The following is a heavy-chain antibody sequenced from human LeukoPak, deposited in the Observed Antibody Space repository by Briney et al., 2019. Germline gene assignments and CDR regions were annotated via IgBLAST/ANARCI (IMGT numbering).Heavy chain of an antibody. J-gene: IGHJ4*02. CDR2: ISGSGGST. CDR1: GFPFSSYA. Sequence: PGGSLRLSRAASGFPFSSYAMSWVRQAPGKGLEWVSAISGSGGSTYYADSVKGRFTISRDNSKNTLYLQMNSLRAEDTAVYYCAKDGDIVVLPAAMLFDYWGQGTLVTVSS. V-gene: IGHV3-23*01. CDR3: AKDGDIVVLPAAMLFDY. D-gene: IGHD2-2*01.